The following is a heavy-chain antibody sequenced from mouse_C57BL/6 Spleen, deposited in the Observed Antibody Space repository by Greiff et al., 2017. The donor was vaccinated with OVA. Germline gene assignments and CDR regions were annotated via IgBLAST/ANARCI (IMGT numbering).Heavy chain of an antibody. Sequence: QVHVKQPGAELVKPGASVKMSCKASGYTFTSYWITWVKQRPGQGLEWIGDIYPGSGSTNYNAKFKSKATLTVDTSSSTAYMQLSSLTSEDSAVYYCARDGSSDGAFDDWGQGTTLTVSS. D-gene: IGHD1-1*01. CDR3: ARDGSSDGAFDD. V-gene: IGHV1-55*01. CDR2: IYPGSGST. CDR1: GYTFTSYW. J-gene: IGHJ2*01.